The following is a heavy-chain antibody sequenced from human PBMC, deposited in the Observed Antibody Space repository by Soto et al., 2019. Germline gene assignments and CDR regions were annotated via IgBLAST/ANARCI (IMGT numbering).Heavy chain of an antibody. D-gene: IGHD5-12*01. Sequence: SETLSLTCTVSGGSISSYYWSWIRQPPGKGLEWIGYIYYSGSTNYNPSLKSRVTISVDTSKNQFSLKLSSVTAADTAVYYCARHVRVNMVATISYDAFDIWGQGTMVTVS. V-gene: IGHV4-59*08. CDR1: GGSISSYY. J-gene: IGHJ3*02. CDR2: IYYSGST. CDR3: ARHVRVNMVATISYDAFDI.